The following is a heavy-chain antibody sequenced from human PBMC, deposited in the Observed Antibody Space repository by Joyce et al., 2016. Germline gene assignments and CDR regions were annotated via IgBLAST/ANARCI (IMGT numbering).Heavy chain of an antibody. V-gene: IGHV3-30-3*01. CDR3: TRAYDYVWGSF. J-gene: IGHJ4*02. CDR2: ISSDGSQK. D-gene: IGHD3-16*01. CDR1: GFTFSDYS. Sequence: QVQLVESGGGVVQPGRSRRLSCAASGFTFSDYSFHWVRQAPGKGLEWVAVISSDGSQKYYADSLKGRFTVSRDNSKNTLYLQMNSLSAEDTAVYYCTRAYDYVWGSFWGQGTLVTVSS.